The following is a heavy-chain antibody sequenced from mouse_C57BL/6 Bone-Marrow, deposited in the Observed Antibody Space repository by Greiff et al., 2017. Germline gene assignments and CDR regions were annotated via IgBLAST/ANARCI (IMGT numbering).Heavy chain of an antibody. J-gene: IGHJ2*01. CDR3: ARWGGRGYFDY. Sequence: VKLQESGAELVRPGTSVKVSCKASGYAFTNYLIEWVKQRPGQGLEWIGVINPGSGGTNYNEKFKGKATLTADKSSSTAYMQRSSLTSEDSAVYFCARWGGRGYFDYWGQGTTLTVSS. D-gene: IGHD3-3*01. CDR1: GYAFTNYL. V-gene: IGHV1-54*01. CDR2: INPGSGGT.